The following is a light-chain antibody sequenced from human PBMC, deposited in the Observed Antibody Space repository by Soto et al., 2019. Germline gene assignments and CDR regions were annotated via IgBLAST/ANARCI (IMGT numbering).Light chain of an antibody. J-gene: IGLJ3*02. CDR2: EVS. Sequence: QSALTQPASVSGSPGLSITISCTGTSSDVGSYNLVSWYQQHPGKAPKLMIYEVSKRPSGISNHFSGSKSGYTASLTISGLQAEDEADYYCCSYAGSSTWVFGGGTKLTVL. CDR3: CSYAGSSTWV. V-gene: IGLV2-23*02. CDR1: SSDVGSYNL.